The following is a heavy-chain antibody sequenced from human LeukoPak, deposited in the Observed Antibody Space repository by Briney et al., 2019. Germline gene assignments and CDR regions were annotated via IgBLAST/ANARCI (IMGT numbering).Heavy chain of an antibody. D-gene: IGHD4-23*01. J-gene: IGHJ3*02. Sequence: GGSLRLSCAASGFTFSSYAMFWVRQAPGKGLEWVSRIGTDGSSTTYADYVKGRFTISRDNAKNTLYLQMNSLRAEDTAVYYCARDKYGGNSNAFDIWGQGTLVTVSS. CDR1: GFTFSSYA. CDR3: ARDKYGGNSNAFDI. CDR2: IGTDGSST. V-gene: IGHV3-74*01.